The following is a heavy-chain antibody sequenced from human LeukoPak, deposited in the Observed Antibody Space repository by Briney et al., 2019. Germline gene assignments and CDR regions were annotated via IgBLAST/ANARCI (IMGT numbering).Heavy chain of an antibody. V-gene: IGHV3-30-3*01. CDR1: GFTFSSYG. CDR2: ISYDGSNK. J-gene: IGHJ4*02. D-gene: IGHD3-22*01. CDR3: ARDIHDSSGYLDY. Sequence: GGSLRLSCAASGFTFSSYGMHWVRQAPGKGLEWVAVISYDGSNKYYADSVKGRFTISRDNSKNTLYLQMNSLRAEDTAVYYCARDIHDSSGYLDYWGQGTLVTVSS.